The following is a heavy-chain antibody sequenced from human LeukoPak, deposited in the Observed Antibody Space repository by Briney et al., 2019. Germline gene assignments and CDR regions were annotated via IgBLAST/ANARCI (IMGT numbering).Heavy chain of an antibody. CDR2: IYYSGST. Sequence: PSETLSLTCTVSGGSISSYYWSWIRQPPGKGLEWIGYIYYSGSTNYNPSLKSRVTISVDTSKNQFSLKLSSVTAADTAVYYCARTLHYDFWDYYYMDVWGKGTTVTVSS. D-gene: IGHD3-3*01. CDR3: ARTLHYDFWDYYYMDV. V-gene: IGHV4-59*01. CDR1: GGSISSYY. J-gene: IGHJ6*03.